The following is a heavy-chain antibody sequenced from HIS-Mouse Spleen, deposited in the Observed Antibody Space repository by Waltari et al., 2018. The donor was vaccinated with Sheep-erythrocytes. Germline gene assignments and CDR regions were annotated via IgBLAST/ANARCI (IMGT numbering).Heavy chain of an antibody. CDR2: ISSSSSYI. CDR3: ARDTGTDAFDI. V-gene: IGHV3-21*01. Sequence: EVQLVESGGGLVKPGGSLRLSCAASGFTFCSNSMNWVRQAPGKGLEWVSSISSSSSYIYYADSVKGRFTISRDNAKNSLYLQMNSLRAEDTAVYYCARDTGTDAFDIWGQGTMVTVSS. J-gene: IGHJ3*02. D-gene: IGHD1-1*01. CDR1: GFTFCSNS.